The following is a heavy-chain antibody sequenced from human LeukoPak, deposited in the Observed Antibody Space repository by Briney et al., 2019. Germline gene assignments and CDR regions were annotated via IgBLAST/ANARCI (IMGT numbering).Heavy chain of an antibody. CDR3: ARDSLGSSWYA. CDR1: GFTFSSYW. CDR2: ISSSSSYI. D-gene: IGHD6-13*01. J-gene: IGHJ5*02. Sequence: GGSLRLSCAASGFTFSSYWMSWVRQAPGKGLEWVSSISSSSSYIYYADSVKGRFTISRDNAKNSLYLQMNSLRAEDTAVYYCARDSLGSSWYAWGQGTLVTVSS. V-gene: IGHV3-21*01.